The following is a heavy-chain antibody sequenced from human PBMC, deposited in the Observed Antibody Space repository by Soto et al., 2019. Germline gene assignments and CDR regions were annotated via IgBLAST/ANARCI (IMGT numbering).Heavy chain of an antibody. J-gene: IGHJ5*02. CDR2: ISYHGSNK. Sequence: PGGSLRLSCAASGFTFSNYAMHWVRQAPGKGLEWVAVISYHGSNKYYADSVKGRFTISRDNSKNTLYLQMNSLRAEDTAVYYCARDSLVSSSGPTLWAWFDPWGQGTLVTVSS. CDR3: ARDSLVSSSGPTLWAWFDP. D-gene: IGHD3-22*01. V-gene: IGHV3-30-3*01. CDR1: GFTFSNYA.